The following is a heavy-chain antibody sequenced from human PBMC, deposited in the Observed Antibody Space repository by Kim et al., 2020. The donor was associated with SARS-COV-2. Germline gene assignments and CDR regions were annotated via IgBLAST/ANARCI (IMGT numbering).Heavy chain of an antibody. Sequence: GGSLRLSCAASGFMFSDYSMSWVRQAPGKGLEWVSYISSSSSVIYYADSVKGRFTISRENSKNSLDLQMNSLRDEDTAMYYCARVMALSGNFDNWGPGTLVTVSS. CDR3: ARVMALSGNFDN. CDR1: GFMFSDYS. CDR2: ISSSSSVI. J-gene: IGHJ4*02. V-gene: IGHV3-48*02. D-gene: IGHD2-8*01.